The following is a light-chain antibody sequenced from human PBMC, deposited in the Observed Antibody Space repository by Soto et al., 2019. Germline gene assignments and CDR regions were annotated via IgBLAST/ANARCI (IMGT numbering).Light chain of an antibody. V-gene: IGKV3-15*01. CDR3: QQYNNWPQT. CDR2: GAS. Sequence: EIERAQSPDTVSVSPGDRVTLSCRASRTVHSNVAWYQHKPGQAPRLLIYGASFRATGMPARFSGSGSGTDFTLTISRLEPEDFAVYYCQQYNNWPQTFGQGTNVDI. J-gene: IGKJ1*01. CDR1: RTVHSN.